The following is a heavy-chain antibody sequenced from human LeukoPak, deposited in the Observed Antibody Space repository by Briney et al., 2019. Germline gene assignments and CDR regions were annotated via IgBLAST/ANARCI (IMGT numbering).Heavy chain of an antibody. Sequence: PGGSLRLSCAASGFTFSSYAMSWVRQAPGKGLECVSIISGSGGSTYYADSVKGRFTISRDNSKNTLYLQMSSLRAEDTAVYYCAKVLVAREVLTGQWDYWGQGTLVTVSS. CDR3: AKVLVAREVLTGQWDY. J-gene: IGHJ4*02. CDR2: ISGSGGST. CDR1: GFTFSSYA. V-gene: IGHV3-23*01. D-gene: IGHD1-26*01.